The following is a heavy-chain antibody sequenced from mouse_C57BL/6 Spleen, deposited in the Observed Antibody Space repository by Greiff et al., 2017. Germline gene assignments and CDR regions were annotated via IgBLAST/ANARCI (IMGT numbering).Heavy chain of an antibody. CDR2: IHPNSGSN. D-gene: IGHD2-10*02. Sequence: QVQLQQPGAELVKPGASVKLSCKASGYTFTSYWMHWVKQRPGQGLEWIGMIHPNSGSNNYNEKFKRKATLTVDKSSSTAYMQLSSLTSEDSAVYYCAREYGYFDAMDFWGQGTSVTVSS. CDR1: GYTFTSYW. J-gene: IGHJ4*01. V-gene: IGHV1-64*01. CDR3: AREYGYFDAMDF.